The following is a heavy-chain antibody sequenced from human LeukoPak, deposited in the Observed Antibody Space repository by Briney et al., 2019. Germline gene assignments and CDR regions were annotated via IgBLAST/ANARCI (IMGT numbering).Heavy chain of an antibody. CDR1: GYSISSDYY. J-gene: IGHJ6*04. V-gene: IGHV4-38-2*02. CDR2: IDHSGRT. CDR3: AREKEYYYMDV. Sequence: SETLSLTCDVSGYSISSDYYWTWIRQPPGKGLKYIGSIDHSGRTYYNPSLKSRVTISVDTSKNHFSLRLSSVTAADTAVYYCAREKEYYYMDVWGKGTTVSVSS. D-gene: IGHD3-16*01.